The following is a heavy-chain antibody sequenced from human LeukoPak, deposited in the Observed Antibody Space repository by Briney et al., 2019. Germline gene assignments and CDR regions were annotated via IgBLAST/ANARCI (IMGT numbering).Heavy chain of an antibody. CDR2: IKEDGSEK. Sequence: GGSLRLSCAASGFTVSSNYMSWVRQAPGKGLEWVANIKEDGSEKYYVDSVKGRFTSSRDNAKNSLYLQMNSLRAEDTAVYYCARDATRGGDFDYWGQGTLVTVSS. CDR1: GFTVSSNY. D-gene: IGHD3-16*01. V-gene: IGHV3-7*01. CDR3: ARDATRGGDFDY. J-gene: IGHJ4*02.